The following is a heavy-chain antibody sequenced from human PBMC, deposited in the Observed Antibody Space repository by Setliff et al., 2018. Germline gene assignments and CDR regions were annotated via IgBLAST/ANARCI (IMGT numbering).Heavy chain of an antibody. CDR1: GDSIYNHF. J-gene: IGHJ4*02. D-gene: IGHD5-18*01. CDR3: ASGHRYGYLFEY. CDR2: IKRDGREI. Sequence: SSETLSLTCTVSGDSIYNHFWSWVRQPPGKGLEWVANIKRDGREIYYVDSVKGRFTISRDNAKNSLYLQMNSLRAEDTAVYYCASGHRYGYLFEYWGQGTLVTVSS. V-gene: IGHV3-7*03.